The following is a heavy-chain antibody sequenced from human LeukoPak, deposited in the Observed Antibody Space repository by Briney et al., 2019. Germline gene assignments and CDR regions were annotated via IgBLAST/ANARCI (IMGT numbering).Heavy chain of an antibody. CDR3: ARALWYYYDSSGYYSPLPYY. D-gene: IGHD3-22*01. J-gene: IGHJ4*02. V-gene: IGHV1-2*02. Sequence: GASVKVSCKASGYTFTAYYMHWIRQAPGQGLEWMGWINPNSGGTNYAQKFQGRVTMTRDTSISTAYMELSRLRSDDTAVYYCARALWYYYDSSGYYSPLPYYWGQGTLVTVSS. CDR1: GYTFTAYY. CDR2: INPNSGGT.